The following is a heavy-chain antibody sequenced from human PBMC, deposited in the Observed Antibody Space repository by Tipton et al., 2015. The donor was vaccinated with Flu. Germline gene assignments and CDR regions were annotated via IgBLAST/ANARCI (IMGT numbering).Heavy chain of an antibody. CDR3: SRQPLRYADYGDSFDV. CDR1: GYTFTDYY. CDR2: FDPNRGGA. Sequence: VQLVQSGAEVRKPGASVKVSCKAFGYTFTDYYIQWVRQAPGQGVQWVGRFDPNRGGAKYAQRFQGRVTMASETSIETAYMEVSGLRSDETAIYYCSRQPLRYADYGDSFDVWGQGTMVIVSA. J-gene: IGHJ3*01. V-gene: IGHV1-2*06. D-gene: IGHD4-17*01.